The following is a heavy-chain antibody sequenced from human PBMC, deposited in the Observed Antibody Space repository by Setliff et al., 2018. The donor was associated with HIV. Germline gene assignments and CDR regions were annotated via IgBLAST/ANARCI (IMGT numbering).Heavy chain of an antibody. J-gene: IGHJ1*01. V-gene: IGHV4-59*11. CDR2: MYFRGNA. CDR3: ARDISEGFFLERASEH. Sequence: PSETLSLTCTVSGGSISSHYWSWIRQAPGKGLEWIGTMYFRGNARNSPSLKSRVTISVDTSKNQLSLNLTSVTAADTAVYYCARDISEGFFLERASEHWSQGTLVTVS. D-gene: IGHD3-3*01. CDR1: GGSISSHY.